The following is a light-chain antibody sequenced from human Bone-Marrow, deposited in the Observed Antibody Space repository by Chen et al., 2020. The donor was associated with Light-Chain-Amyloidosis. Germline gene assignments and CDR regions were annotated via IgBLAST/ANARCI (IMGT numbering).Light chain of an antibody. J-gene: IGLJ1*01. CDR1: SSDVGGDNH. CDR2: EVT. Sequence: QSALTQPAPVSGSPGQSITISCAGTSSDVGGDNHVSWYQQHPDKAPKLMIYEVTDRPSWVPDRFSGSKSENTASLTISGLQTEDEADYFCSSYTITNTLVFGSGTRVTVL. V-gene: IGLV2-14*01. CDR3: SSYTITNTLV.